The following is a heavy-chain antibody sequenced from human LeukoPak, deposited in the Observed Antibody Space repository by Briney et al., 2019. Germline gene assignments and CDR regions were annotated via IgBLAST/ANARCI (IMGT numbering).Heavy chain of an antibody. D-gene: IGHD3-10*01. Sequence: GASVKLSCKASGGTFSSYAISWVRQAPGQRLEWMGGIIPIFVTAHSAQKFQGRVTITADKSTSTAYMELSSLRSEDTAVYYCARVYGSGSSLPNDYWGQGTLVTVSS. J-gene: IGHJ4*02. CDR2: IIPIFVTA. V-gene: IGHV1-69*06. CDR1: GGTFSSYA. CDR3: ARVYGSGSSLPNDY.